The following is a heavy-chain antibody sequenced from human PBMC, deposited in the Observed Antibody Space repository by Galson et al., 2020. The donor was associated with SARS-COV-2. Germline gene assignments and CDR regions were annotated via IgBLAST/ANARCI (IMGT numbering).Heavy chain of an antibody. V-gene: IGHV1-69*13. CDR3: ARSHDYDFWSGYYSRPYYYGMDV. Sequence: SVKVSCKASGGTFSSYAISWVRQAPGQGLEWMGGIIPIFGTANYAQKFQGRVTITADESTSTAYMELSSLRSEDTAVYYCARSHDYDFWSGYYSRPYYYGMDVWGQGTTVTVSS. CDR1: GGTFSSYA. D-gene: IGHD3-3*01. J-gene: IGHJ6*02. CDR2: IIPIFGTA.